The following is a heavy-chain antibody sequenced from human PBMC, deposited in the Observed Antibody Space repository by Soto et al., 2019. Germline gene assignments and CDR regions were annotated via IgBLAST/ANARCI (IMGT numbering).Heavy chain of an antibody. CDR2: IDYSGGTT. V-gene: IGHV3-23*01. Sequence: PGGSLRLSCAASGFTFSRLAMGWVRQAPGKGLEWVSVIDYSGGTTYYTDSVKGRFIISRDNSKKMLYLQMNSLGAEDTAVYYCAKDATRTDGWYYFDYWGQGALVTVSS. CDR3: AKDATRTDGWYYFDY. J-gene: IGHJ4*02. D-gene: IGHD6-19*01. CDR1: GFTFSRLA.